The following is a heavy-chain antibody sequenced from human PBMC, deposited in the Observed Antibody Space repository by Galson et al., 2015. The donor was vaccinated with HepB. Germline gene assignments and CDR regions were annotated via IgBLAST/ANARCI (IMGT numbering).Heavy chain of an antibody. J-gene: IGHJ4*02. CDR1: GFSFSTYA. V-gene: IGHV3-30-3*01. D-gene: IGHD5-18*01. CDR3: ARTPQLWYEATLFDN. CDR2: ISYNDSTK. Sequence: SLRLSCAASGFSFSTYAMHWVRQAPGKGLEWVAVISYNDSTKYYADSVKGRFTISRDNSKNTLSLQMNSLTAEDTAVYFCARTPQLWYEATLFDNWGQGTLVTVTS.